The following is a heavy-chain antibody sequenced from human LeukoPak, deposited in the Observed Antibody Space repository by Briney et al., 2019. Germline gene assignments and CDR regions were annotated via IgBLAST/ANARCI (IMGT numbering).Heavy chain of an antibody. CDR2: ISAYNGNT. V-gene: IGHV1-18*01. Sequence: ASVKVSCKASGYTFTSYGISWVRQAPGQGLEWMGWISAYNGNTNYAQKLQGRVTMTTDTSTSTAYMELRSLRSDDTAMYYCARDPILLWFGELWRYFDYWGQGTLVTVSS. CDR1: GYTFTSYG. J-gene: IGHJ4*02. D-gene: IGHD3-10*01. CDR3: ARDPILLWFGELWRYFDY.